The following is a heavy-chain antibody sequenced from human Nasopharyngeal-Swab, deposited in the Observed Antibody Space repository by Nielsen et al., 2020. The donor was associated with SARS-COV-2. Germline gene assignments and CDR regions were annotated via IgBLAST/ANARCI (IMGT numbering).Heavy chain of an antibody. V-gene: IGHV1-18*01. D-gene: IGHD1-7*01. J-gene: IGHJ6*02. CDR2: IGAYNGNT. CDR1: GYTLTSYG. CDR3: ARILRLELRTCGMDV. Sequence: ASVKVSCKASGYTLTSYGISWVRQAPGQGLEWMGWIGAYNGNTNYAQKLQGRVTMTTDTSTSTAYMELRSLRSDDTAVYYCARILRLELRTCGMDVWGQGTTVTVSS.